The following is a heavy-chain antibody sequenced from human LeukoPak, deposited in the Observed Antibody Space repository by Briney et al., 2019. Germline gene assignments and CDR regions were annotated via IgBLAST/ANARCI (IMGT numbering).Heavy chain of an antibody. CDR2: ISYDGSNK. CDR3: ARGAVTTYGIDY. Sequence: PGGSLRLSCAASGFTFSSYGMHWVRQAPGKGLEWVAVISYDGSNKYYADSVKGRFTISRDNAKNSLYLQMNSLRAEDTAVYYCARGAVTTYGIDYWGQGTLVTVSS. J-gene: IGHJ4*02. V-gene: IGHV3-30*03. CDR1: GFTFSSYG. D-gene: IGHD4-17*01.